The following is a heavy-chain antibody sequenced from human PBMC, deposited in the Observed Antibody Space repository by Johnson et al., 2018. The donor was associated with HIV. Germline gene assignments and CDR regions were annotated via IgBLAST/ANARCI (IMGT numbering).Heavy chain of an antibody. CDR2: ISGGGGST. Sequence: VQLVESGGGLVQPGRSLRLSCAASGFTFDDYAMHWVRQAPGKGLEWVSGISGGGGSTYYADSVKGRFTISRDNSKNTLYLQMNSLRAEDTAVYYCARSRLEWSSGYPDAFDIWGQGTMVTVSS. V-gene: IGHV3-23*04. CDR3: ARSRLEWSSGYPDAFDI. CDR1: GFTFDDYA. J-gene: IGHJ3*02. D-gene: IGHD3-22*01.